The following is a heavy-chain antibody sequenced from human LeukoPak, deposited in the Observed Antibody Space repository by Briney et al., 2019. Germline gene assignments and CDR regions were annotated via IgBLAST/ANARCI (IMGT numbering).Heavy chain of an antibody. CDR2: ISWNSGSI. D-gene: IGHD3-10*01. J-gene: IGHJ3*02. CDR1: GFTFDDYA. V-gene: IGHV3-9*01. Sequence: GGSLRLSCAASGFTFDDYAMHWVRQAPGKGLEWVSGISWNSGSIGYADSVKGRFTISRDNAKNSLYLQMNSLRAEDTALYYCAKDNYYGSGSYSDAFDIWGQGTMVTVSS. CDR3: AKDNYYGSGSYSDAFDI.